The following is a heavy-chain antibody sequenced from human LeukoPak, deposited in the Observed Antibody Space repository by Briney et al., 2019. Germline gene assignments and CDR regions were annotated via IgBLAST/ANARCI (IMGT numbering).Heavy chain of an antibody. CDR1: GFTFSSYA. CDR2: ISGSGGST. Sequence: GGSLRLSCAASGFTFSSYAMSWFRQAPGKGLEWVSAISGSGGSTYYADSVKGRFTMSRDNSKNTLYLQMNSLRAEDTAVYYCARESSSWYEFDYWGQGTLVTVSS. D-gene: IGHD6-13*01. J-gene: IGHJ4*02. CDR3: ARESSSWYEFDY. V-gene: IGHV3-23*01.